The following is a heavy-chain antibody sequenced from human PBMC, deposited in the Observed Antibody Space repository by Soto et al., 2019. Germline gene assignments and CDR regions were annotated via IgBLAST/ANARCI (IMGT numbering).Heavy chain of an antibody. D-gene: IGHD1-20*01. Sequence: QVQLVESGGGVVQPGRSLRLSCAASGFTFSSYGMHWVRQAPGKGLEWVAVISYDGSNKYYADSVKGRFTISRDNSKNKLYLQMNSLRAEDTAVYYCAKGIEEGYNWNLFDYWGQGTLVTVSS. CDR3: AKGIEEGYNWNLFDY. CDR1: GFTFSSYG. J-gene: IGHJ4*02. V-gene: IGHV3-30*18. CDR2: ISYDGSNK.